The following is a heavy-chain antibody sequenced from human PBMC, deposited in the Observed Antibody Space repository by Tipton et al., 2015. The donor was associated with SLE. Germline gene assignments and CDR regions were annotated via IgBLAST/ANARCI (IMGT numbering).Heavy chain of an antibody. CDR3: AKDDSGANSLDY. V-gene: IGHV3-66*01. CDR2: TYSGGNT. D-gene: IGHD4-17*01. Sequence: SGFTVSSNYMNWVRQAPGKGLEWVSVTYSGGNTLYADSVKGRFTISRDNAENTLYLLMNSLRAEDTAVYYCAKDDSGANSLDYWGQGTLVTISS. J-gene: IGHJ4*02. CDR1: GFTVSSNY.